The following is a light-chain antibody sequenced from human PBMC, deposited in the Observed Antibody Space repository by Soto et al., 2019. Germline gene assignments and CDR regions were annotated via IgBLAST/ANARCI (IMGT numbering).Light chain of an antibody. CDR3: QQYFNAPYS. V-gene: IGKV4-1*01. CDR2: WAP. J-gene: IGKJ2*03. Sequence: DIVLTQSPDSLAVSLGERATINCKSSQTVLYYSNNKNFLAWYQQKSGQPPKMLIDWAPTRESGVPDRFSGSGSGTNFTLTISSLQAEDVAVYYCQQYFNAPYSFGQGTKLEI. CDR1: QTVLYYSNNKNF.